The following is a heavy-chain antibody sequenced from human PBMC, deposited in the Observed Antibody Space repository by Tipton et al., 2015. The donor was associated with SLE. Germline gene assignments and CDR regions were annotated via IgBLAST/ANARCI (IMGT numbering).Heavy chain of an antibody. CDR1: GVTFSSYA. V-gene: IGHV3-23*01. CDR3: AKESPDYYYMDV. J-gene: IGHJ6*03. Sequence: GSLRLSCAASGVTFSSYAMRWVRQAPGKGLEWVSGISGSGGSTSCADSVKGRFTISRDNSKNTLYLQMNSLRAEDTAVYYCAKESPDYYYMDVWGKGTTVTVSS. CDR2: ISGSGGST.